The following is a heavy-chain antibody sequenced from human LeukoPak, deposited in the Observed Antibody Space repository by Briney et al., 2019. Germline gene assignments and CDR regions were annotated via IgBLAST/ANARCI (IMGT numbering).Heavy chain of an antibody. CDR2: IIPIFGTA. D-gene: IGHD5-24*01. Sequence: SVKVSCKASGGTFSSYAISWVRQAPGQGLEWMGGIIPIFGTANYEQKFQGSITITADESPSKGYMELSSLRSEDTAVYYCAASGMATIRTSHGHSDYWGQGTLVSVSS. CDR3: AASGMATIRTSHGHSDY. CDR1: GGTFSSYA. V-gene: IGHV1-69*13. J-gene: IGHJ4*02.